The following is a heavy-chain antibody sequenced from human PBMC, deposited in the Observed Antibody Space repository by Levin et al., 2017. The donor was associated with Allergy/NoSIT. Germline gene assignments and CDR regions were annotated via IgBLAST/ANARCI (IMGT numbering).Heavy chain of an antibody. Sequence: GGSLRLSCAASRFTFSSYSMNWVRQAPGKGLEWVSYISSSSTYIYYADSVKGRFTISRDNAKNSLYLQMNSLRAEDTALYYCATDQNTYYYDSSGYYRAVDFDYWGQGTLVTVSS. D-gene: IGHD3-22*01. CDR3: ATDQNTYYYDSSGYYRAVDFDY. J-gene: IGHJ4*02. CDR2: ISSSSTYI. CDR1: RFTFSSYS. V-gene: IGHV3-21*01.